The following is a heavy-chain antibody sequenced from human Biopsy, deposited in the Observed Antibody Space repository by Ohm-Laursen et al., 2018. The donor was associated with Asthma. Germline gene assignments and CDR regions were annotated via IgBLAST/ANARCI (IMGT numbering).Heavy chain of an antibody. Sequence: SSVKVSCKADGVVFSNFVFIGVRQTPGHGLEWMGTILTKFDITSYAEKFQGRVTITADKSTSTTYMELSRLRSEDTAVYYCARSYDTDSYPVLVLDYWGQGTLVTVSS. D-gene: IGHD3-22*01. CDR1: GVVFSNFV. CDR3: ARSYDTDSYPVLVLDY. V-gene: IGHV1-69*04. CDR2: ILTKFDIT. J-gene: IGHJ4*02.